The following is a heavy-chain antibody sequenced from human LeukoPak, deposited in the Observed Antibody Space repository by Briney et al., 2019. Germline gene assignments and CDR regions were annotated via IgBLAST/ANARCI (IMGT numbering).Heavy chain of an antibody. J-gene: IGHJ4*02. V-gene: IGHV1-2*02. D-gene: IGHD3-9*01. CDR2: INPNSGGT. CDR3: ARGHDNTGYNYFDY. CDR1: GYTFIDYY. Sequence: ASVKASCKASGYTFIDYYIHWVRQAPGQGLERMGWINPNSGGTNYAQKFQGRVTMTRDMSINATFMDLSSLTSDDTAVYYCARGHDNTGYNYFDYWGQGTLVAVSS.